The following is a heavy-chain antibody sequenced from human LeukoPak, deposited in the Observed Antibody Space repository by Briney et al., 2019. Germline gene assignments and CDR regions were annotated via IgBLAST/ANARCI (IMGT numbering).Heavy chain of an antibody. V-gene: IGHV1-8*03. D-gene: IGHD3-3*01. J-gene: IGHJ6*03. CDR2: MKPNSGNT. Sequence: ASVKVSCKASGYTYTSYDINWVRQATGQGLEWMGWMKPNSGNTGYAQKFQGRVTITRNTSISTAYMELSSLRSEDTAVYYCARSSYDFWSGYYTNYYYYMDVWGKGTTVTVSS. CDR1: GYTYTSYD. CDR3: ARSSYDFWSGYYTNYYYYMDV.